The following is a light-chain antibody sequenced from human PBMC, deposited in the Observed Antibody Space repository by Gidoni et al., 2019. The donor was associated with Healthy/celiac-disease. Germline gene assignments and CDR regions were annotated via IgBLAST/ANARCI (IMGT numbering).Light chain of an antibody. V-gene: IGLV2-14*01. Sequence: QSALTQPASVSGSPGQSITISCTGTSSDVGGYNYVSWYQQHPGKAPKLIIYEVSNRTSGVSNRFSGSKSGNTASLTISGLQAEDEADYYCSSYTSSSTLVFGGGTKLTVL. J-gene: IGLJ2*01. CDR3: SSYTSSSTLV. CDR2: EVS. CDR1: SSDVGGYNY.